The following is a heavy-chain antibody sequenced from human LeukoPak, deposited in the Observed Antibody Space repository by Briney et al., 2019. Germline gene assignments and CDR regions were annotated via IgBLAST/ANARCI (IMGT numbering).Heavy chain of an antibody. CDR1: GFTFSSYA. CDR3: AKDQDCSNGICYTGFDY. CDR2: ISGGGVRT. D-gene: IGHD2-8*01. V-gene: IGHV3-23*01. Sequence: GGSLRLSCAASGFTFSSYAMSWVRQAPGQGLEWVSAISGGGVRTYYADSVKGRFTISRDNSKNTLYLQRKSLRAEDTAVYYCAKDQDCSNGICYTGFDYWGQGALVTVSS. J-gene: IGHJ4*02.